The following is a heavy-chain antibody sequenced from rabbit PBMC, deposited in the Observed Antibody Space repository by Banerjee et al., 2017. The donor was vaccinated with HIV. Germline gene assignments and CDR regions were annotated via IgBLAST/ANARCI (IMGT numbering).Heavy chain of an antibody. CDR2: IYAGSSGST. J-gene: IGHJ2*01. V-gene: IGHV1S40*01. CDR3: ARDYAGYAYGTVFDP. Sequence: QSLEESGGDLVKPGASLTLTCTASGFSFSSSYYMCWVRQAPGKGLEWIACIYAGSSGSTYYASWAKGRFTISKTSSTTVTLQMTSLTAADTATYFCARDYAGYAYGTVFDPWGPGTLVTVS. CDR1: GFSFSSSYY. D-gene: IGHD6-1*01.